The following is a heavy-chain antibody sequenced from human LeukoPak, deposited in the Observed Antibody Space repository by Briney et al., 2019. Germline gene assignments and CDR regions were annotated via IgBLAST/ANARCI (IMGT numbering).Heavy chain of an antibody. CDR2: ISSSSSYT. V-gene: IGHV3-11*05. Sequence: PGGSLRLSCAASGFTFSDYYMSWIRQAPGKGLEWVSYISSSSSYTNYADSVKGRFTISRDSAKNSLYLQMDSLRAEDTAVYYCARVSVVTPHLDYWGQGTLVTVSS. CDR3: ARVSVVTPHLDY. J-gene: IGHJ4*02. D-gene: IGHD4-23*01. CDR1: GFTFSDYY.